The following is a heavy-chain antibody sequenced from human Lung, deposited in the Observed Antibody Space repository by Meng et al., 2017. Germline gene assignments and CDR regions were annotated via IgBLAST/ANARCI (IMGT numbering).Heavy chain of an antibody. Sequence: GESLKISCAGSGFTFSNAWMTWVRQAPGKGLEWIGRMKSNVDGGTVDYAAALKGRFFISRDDSKNMFYLQMNSLKSEDTGVYYRTGHIDYWGHGTLVTVSS. CDR1: GFTFSNAW. CDR3: TGHIDY. J-gene: IGHJ4*01. CDR2: MKSNVDGGTV. V-gene: IGHV3-15*01.